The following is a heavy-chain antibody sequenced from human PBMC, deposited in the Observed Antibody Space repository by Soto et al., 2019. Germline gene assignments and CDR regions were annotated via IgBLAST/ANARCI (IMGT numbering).Heavy chain of an antibody. CDR1: GFSLSTSGVG. CDR2: IYWDDDK. D-gene: IGHD3-3*01. V-gene: IGHV2-5*02. J-gene: IGHJ4*02. CDR3: AHRFRGEADYDFWSGYYTHPTSFDY. Sequence: QITLKESGPTLVKPTQTLTLTCTFSGFSLSTSGVGVGWIRQPPGKALEWLALIYWDDDKRYSPSLKSRLTITKDTAKNPVVRTRTNMDPVDTATDYCAHRFRGEADYDFWSGYYTHPTSFDYWGQGTLVTVSS.